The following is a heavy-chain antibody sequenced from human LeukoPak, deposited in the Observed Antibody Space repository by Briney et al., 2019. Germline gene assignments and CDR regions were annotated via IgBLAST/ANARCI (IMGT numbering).Heavy chain of an antibody. Sequence: ASVKVSCKVSGYTLTELSMHWVRQAPGKGLEWMGGFDPEDGETSYAQKFQGRVTMTRDTSTSTVYMELSSLRSEDTAVYYCARDRGAAQGYYYYGMDVWGQGTTVTVSS. D-gene: IGHD3-10*01. V-gene: IGHV1-24*01. CDR3: ARDRGAAQGYYYYGMDV. CDR2: FDPEDGET. CDR1: GYTLTELS. J-gene: IGHJ6*02.